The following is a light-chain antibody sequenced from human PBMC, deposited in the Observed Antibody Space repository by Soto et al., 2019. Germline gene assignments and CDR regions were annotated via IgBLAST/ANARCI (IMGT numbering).Light chain of an antibody. CDR3: QQTYTSRPWT. J-gene: IGKJ1*01. V-gene: IGKV1-39*01. Sequence: DIQVTQSLSSLSASVGDRVTITCRASQSINTFLNWYQQRPGKAPNLLIYGASNLQSGVPSRFSGSGSGTDFTLTISSLQPEDFATYYCQQTYTSRPWTFGRGTKVDIK. CDR1: QSINTF. CDR2: GAS.